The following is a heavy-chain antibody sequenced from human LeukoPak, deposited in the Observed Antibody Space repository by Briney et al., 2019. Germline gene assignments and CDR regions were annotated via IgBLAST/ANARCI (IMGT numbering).Heavy chain of an antibody. Sequence: PGGSLRLSCAASGFTFSSYAMSWVRQAPGKGLEWVSTISGSGGRTHYADSVRGRFTISRDNSKNTLYLQMNSLRAEDTAVYYCARVTSPYTWSFYFQHWGQGTLVTVSS. J-gene: IGHJ1*01. CDR2: ISGSGGRT. V-gene: IGHV3-23*01. CDR1: GFTFSSYA. CDR3: ARVTSPYTWSFYFQH. D-gene: IGHD3-16*01.